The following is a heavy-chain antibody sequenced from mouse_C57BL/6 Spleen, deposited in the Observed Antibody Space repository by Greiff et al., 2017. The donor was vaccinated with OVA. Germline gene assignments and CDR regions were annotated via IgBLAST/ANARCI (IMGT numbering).Heavy chain of an antibody. D-gene: IGHD2-3*01. CDR2: ISSGGDYI. CDR3: TRGDDPPFAY. V-gene: IGHV5-9-1*02. J-gene: IGHJ3*01. CDR1: GFTFSSYA. Sequence: EVKLVESGAGLVKPGGSLKLSCAASGFTFSSYAMSWVRQTPEKRLEWVAYISSGGDYIYYADTVKGRFTISRDNARNTLYLQMSSLKSEDTAMDYCTRGDDPPFAYWGQGTLVTVSA.